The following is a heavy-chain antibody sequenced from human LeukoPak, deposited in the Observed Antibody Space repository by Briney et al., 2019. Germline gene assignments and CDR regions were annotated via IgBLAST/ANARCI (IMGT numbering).Heavy chain of an antibody. Sequence: ASVKVSCKASGYTFTSYGISWVRQAPGQGLEWMGWISAYNGNTYYAQKLQGRVTMTTDTSTSTAYMELRSLRSDDTAVYYCARDPDYYYDSSGYYYDWGQGTLVTVSS. CDR2: ISAYNGNT. J-gene: IGHJ4*02. CDR3: ARDPDYYYDSSGYYYD. V-gene: IGHV1-18*01. CDR1: GYTFTSYG. D-gene: IGHD3-22*01.